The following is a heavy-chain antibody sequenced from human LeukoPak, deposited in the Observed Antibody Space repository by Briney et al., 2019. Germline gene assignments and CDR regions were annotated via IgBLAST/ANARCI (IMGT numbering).Heavy chain of an antibody. CDR2: IIPILGIA. CDR1: GGTFSSYA. V-gene: IGHV1-69*04. CDR3: ARGRTYSSGWYYFDY. Sequence: SVKVSCKASGGTFSSYAISWVRQAPGQGLEWMGRIIPILGIANYAQKLQGRVTMTTDTSTSTAYMELRSLRSDDTAVYYCARGRTYSSGWYYFDYWGQGTLVTVSS. D-gene: IGHD6-19*01. J-gene: IGHJ4*02.